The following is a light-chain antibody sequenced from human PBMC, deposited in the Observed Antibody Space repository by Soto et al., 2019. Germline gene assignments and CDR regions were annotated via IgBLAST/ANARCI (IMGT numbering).Light chain of an antibody. Sequence: QSALTQPASVSGSPGKSITHSCTGTSSDVGGYNYISWYQQHPGKAPKFIIYDVRNRPSGVSNRFSGSRSGNTASLTISGLQAEDEADYYCSSYTSSNTVIFGGGTKLTVL. V-gene: IGLV2-14*03. CDR1: SSDVGGYNY. CDR3: SSYTSSNTVI. J-gene: IGLJ2*01. CDR2: DVR.